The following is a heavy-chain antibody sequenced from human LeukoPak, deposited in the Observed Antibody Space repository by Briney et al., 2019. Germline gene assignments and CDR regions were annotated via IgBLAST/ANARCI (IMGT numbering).Heavy chain of an antibody. J-gene: IGHJ3*02. Sequence: GGSLRLSCAASGFTFSSYEMNWVRQAPGKGLEWVSYISSSGSTIYYADSVKGRFTISRDNSKNTLYPQMNSLRAEDTAVYYCAKRTYYYDSSGYYGDAFDIWGQGTMVTVSS. CDR2: ISSSGSTI. V-gene: IGHV3-48*03. CDR1: GFTFSSYE. D-gene: IGHD3-22*01. CDR3: AKRTYYYDSSGYYGDAFDI.